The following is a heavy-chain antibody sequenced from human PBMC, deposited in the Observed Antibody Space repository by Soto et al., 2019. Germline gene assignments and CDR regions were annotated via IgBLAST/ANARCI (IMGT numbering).Heavy chain of an antibody. CDR3: ARDSGYSGYVDYVDY. Sequence: QVQLVESGGGVVQPGRSLRLSCAASGFTFSGYGMHWVRQDTGEGLEWVAVIWYDGSNKYYADSVKGRFTIYRDNSKNTLYLHMNSLRAEDTAVYYCARDSGYSGYVDYVDYWGQGTLVTVSS. CDR1: GFTFSGYG. V-gene: IGHV3-33*01. D-gene: IGHD5-12*01. CDR2: IWYDGSNK. J-gene: IGHJ4*02.